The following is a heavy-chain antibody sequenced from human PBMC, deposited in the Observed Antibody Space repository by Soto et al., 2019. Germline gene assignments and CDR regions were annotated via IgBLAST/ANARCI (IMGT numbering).Heavy chain of an antibody. CDR3: ARDLEGINSYFDY. CDR1: GGSISSYY. CDR2: IYYSGST. D-gene: IGHD1-20*01. Sequence: SETLSLTCTVSGGSISSYYWSWIRQPPGKGLEWIGYIYYSGSTYYNPSLKSRVTISVDTSKNQFSLKLSSVTAADTAVYYCARDLEGINSYFDYWGQGTLVTVSS. J-gene: IGHJ4*02. V-gene: IGHV4-59*12.